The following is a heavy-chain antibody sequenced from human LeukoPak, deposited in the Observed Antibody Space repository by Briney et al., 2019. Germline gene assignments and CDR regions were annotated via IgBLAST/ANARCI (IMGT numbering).Heavy chain of an antibody. CDR3: ARGETAAGTRY. V-gene: IGHV4-59*08. J-gene: IGHJ4*02. D-gene: IGHD6-13*01. Sequence: PSETLFLTCTVSGGSISSYYWSWIRQPPGKGLEWIGYIYYSGSTNYNPSLKSRVTISVDTSKNQFSLKLSSVTAADTAVYYCARGETAAGTRYWGQGTLVTVSS. CDR1: GGSISSYY. CDR2: IYYSGST.